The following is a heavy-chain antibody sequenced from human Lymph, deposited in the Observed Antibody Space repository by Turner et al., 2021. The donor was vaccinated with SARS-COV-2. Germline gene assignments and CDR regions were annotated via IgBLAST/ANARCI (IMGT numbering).Heavy chain of an antibody. J-gene: IGHJ5*02. CDR2: ISYDGSNK. Sequence: VHLVGSGGGVVLPGWSLRLSCAASGLTFSSYAMHWVGPAPGEGLEWVAVISYDGSNKYYADSVKCRFTISRDNSKNTLDLQMNSLRAEDTAVYYCARSSIAARSWFDPWGQGTLVTVSS. CDR1: GLTFSSYA. V-gene: IGHV3-30-3*01. D-gene: IGHD6-6*01. CDR3: ARSSIAARSWFDP.